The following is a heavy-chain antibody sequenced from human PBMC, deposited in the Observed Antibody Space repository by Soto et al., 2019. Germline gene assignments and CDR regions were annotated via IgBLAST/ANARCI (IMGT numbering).Heavy chain of an antibody. J-gene: IGHJ4*02. CDR3: ARDTGSYYFDS. CDR1: GGSISSYF. Sequence: QVQLLESGPGLVKPSETLSLTCTIYGGSISSYFWSWIRQPPGKGLEWIGYIHYSGTTVYSPSLMRRVTLSIDTAENQSTMTLTSVTAAGPAVYYCARDTGSYYFDSWGEGSLVTVSS. CDR2: IHYSGTT. V-gene: IGHV4-59*01. D-gene: IGHD1-26*01.